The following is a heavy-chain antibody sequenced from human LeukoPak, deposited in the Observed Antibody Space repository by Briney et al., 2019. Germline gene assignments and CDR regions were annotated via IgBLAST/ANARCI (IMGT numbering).Heavy chain of an antibody. CDR2: IIPIFGTA. Sequence: ASVKVSCKASGGTFSSYAISWVRQAPGQGLEWMGGIIPIFGTANYAQKFQGRVTITVDKSTSTAYMELSSLRSEDTAVYYCAYYYGSGTYYYYGMDVWGKGTTVTVSS. CDR3: AYYYGSGTYYYYGMDV. J-gene: IGHJ6*04. D-gene: IGHD3-10*01. V-gene: IGHV1-69*06. CDR1: GGTFSSYA.